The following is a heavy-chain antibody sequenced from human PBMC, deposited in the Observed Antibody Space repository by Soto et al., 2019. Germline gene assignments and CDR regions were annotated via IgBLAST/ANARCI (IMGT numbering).Heavy chain of an antibody. D-gene: IGHD6-13*01. J-gene: IGHJ6*02. CDR1: GGSISSSSYY. CDR3: ARHGGGSSWYDGMDV. CDR2: IYYSGST. Sequence: SETLSLTCTVSGGSISSSSYYWGWIRQPPGKGLEWIGSIYYSGSTYYNPSLKSRVTVSVDTSKNQFSLKLSSVTAADTAVYYCARHGGGSSWYDGMDVWGQGTTVTVSS. V-gene: IGHV4-39*01.